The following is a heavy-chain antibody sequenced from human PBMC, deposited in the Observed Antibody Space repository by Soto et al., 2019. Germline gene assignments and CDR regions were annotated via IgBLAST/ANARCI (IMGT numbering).Heavy chain of an antibody. CDR1: GGTFSSYA. CDR2: VNPIVSMS. D-gene: IGHD3-10*01. CDR3: ATSYGSGYRAFDY. Sequence: GASVKVSCKASGGTFSSYAINWVRQAPGLGLEWMGRVNPIVSMSNYAQRFQGRVTMTADKSTSTAYMELSGLRSEDTAIYYCATSYGSGYRAFDYWGQGALVTVSS. V-gene: IGHV1-69*04. J-gene: IGHJ4*02.